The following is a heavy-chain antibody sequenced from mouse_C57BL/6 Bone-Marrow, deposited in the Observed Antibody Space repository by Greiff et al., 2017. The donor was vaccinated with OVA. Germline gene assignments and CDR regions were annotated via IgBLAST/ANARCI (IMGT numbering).Heavy chain of an antibody. CDR3: AREGYNSNYGY. CDR1: GYAFSSYW. J-gene: IGHJ2*01. V-gene: IGHV1-80*01. CDR2: IYPGDGDT. Sequence: QVQLHQSGAELVKPGASVKISCKASGYAFSSYWMNWVKQRPGKGLEWIGQIYPGDGDTNYNGKFKGKATLTADKSSSTAYMQLSSLTSEDSAVYFCAREGYNSNYGYWGQGTTLTVSS. D-gene: IGHD2-5*01.